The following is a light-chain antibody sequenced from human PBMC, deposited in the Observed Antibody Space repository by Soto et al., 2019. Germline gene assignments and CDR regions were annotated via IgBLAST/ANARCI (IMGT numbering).Light chain of an antibody. Sequence: EIVLTQSPATLSSFPGDRFTLSCRASQYINTRLAWYQNRPGQAPRLLIYQTSIRAAGIPARLSASGTGTDLTITISDVQPEDFEVYYCHQRQSWTRTFGHGTRLEIK. V-gene: IGKV3-11*01. CDR3: HQRQSWTRT. CDR2: QTS. J-gene: IGKJ5*01. CDR1: QYINTR.